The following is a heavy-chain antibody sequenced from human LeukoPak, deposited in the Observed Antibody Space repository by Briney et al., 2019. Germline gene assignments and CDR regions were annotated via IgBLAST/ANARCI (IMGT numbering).Heavy chain of an antibody. Sequence: GRSLRLSCAASGFTFSSYAMHWVRQAPGEGLEWVAVISYDGSNKYYADSVKGRFTISRDNSKNTLYLQMNSLRAEDTAVYYCARGGRGNSWSLANYWGQGTLVTVSS. D-gene: IGHD6-13*01. CDR2: ISYDGSNK. CDR1: GFTFSSYA. J-gene: IGHJ4*02. CDR3: ARGGRGNSWSLANY. V-gene: IGHV3-30-3*01.